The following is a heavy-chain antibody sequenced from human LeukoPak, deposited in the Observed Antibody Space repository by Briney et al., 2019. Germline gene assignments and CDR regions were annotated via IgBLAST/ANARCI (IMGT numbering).Heavy chain of an antibody. CDR2: IYSGGRS. J-gene: IGHJ4*02. CDR1: GFTVSNNY. V-gene: IGHV3-66*01. Sequence: GGSLRLSCEASGFTVSNNYMSWVRQPPGKGLEWVSVIYSGGRSYYVDSLRGRYTISRDNSKNTLYLQMNSLRAEDTAVYYCAARIAMAGTIAFDYWGQGALVSVPS. D-gene: IGHD6-19*01. CDR3: AARIAMAGTIAFDY.